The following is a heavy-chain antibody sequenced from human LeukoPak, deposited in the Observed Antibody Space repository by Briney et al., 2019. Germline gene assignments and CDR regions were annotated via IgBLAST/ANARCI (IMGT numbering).Heavy chain of an antibody. J-gene: IGHJ4*02. CDR2: IYYSGST. V-gene: IGHV4-59*01. CDR1: GGSISGYY. D-gene: IGHD3-16*01. CDR3: ARGPSVYDY. Sequence: SETLSLTCTVSGGSISGYYWSWIRQPPGKGLEWIGYIYYSGSTNYNPSLKSRVTISVDTSNNQFSLKLSSVTAADTAVYYCARGPSVYDYWGQGTLVTVSS.